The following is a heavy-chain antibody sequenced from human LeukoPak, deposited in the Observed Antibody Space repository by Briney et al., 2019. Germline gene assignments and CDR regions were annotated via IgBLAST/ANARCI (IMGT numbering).Heavy chain of an antibody. V-gene: IGHV3-20*04. CDR1: GFTFDDYG. Sequence: GGSLRLSCAASGFTFDDYGMSWVRQAPGKGLEWVSGINWNGGSTGYADSVKGRFTISRDNAKNSLYLQMNSLRAEDTAVYYCAREGSATGVYYYYYYMDVWGKGTTVTISS. J-gene: IGHJ6*03. CDR2: INWNGGST. D-gene: IGHD5-24*01. CDR3: AREGSATGVYYYYYYMDV.